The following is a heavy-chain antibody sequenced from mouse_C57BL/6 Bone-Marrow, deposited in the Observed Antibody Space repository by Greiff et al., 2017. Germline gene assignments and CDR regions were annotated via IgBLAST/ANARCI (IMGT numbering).Heavy chain of an antibody. CDR1: GFTFNTYA. J-gene: IGHJ4*01. Sequence: EVQLVESGGGLVQPKGSLKLSCAASGFTFNTYAMHWVRQAPGKGLEWVARIRSKSSNYATYYADSVKDRFTISRDDSQSVLYLQMNNLKTEDTAMYYDFAAVVATDYYAMDYWGQGTSVTVSA. V-gene: IGHV10-3*01. CDR2: IRSKSSNYAT. CDR3: FAAVVATDYYAMDY. D-gene: IGHD1-1*01.